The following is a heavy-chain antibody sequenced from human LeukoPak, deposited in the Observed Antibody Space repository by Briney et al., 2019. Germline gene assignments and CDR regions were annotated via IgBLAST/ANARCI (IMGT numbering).Heavy chain of an antibody. J-gene: IGHJ6*03. CDR2: IYYSGST. CDR3: AALPSMATPYYYYMDV. V-gene: IGHV4-59*11. Sequence: SETLSLTCTVSGGSISSHYWSWIRQPPGKGLEWIGYIYYSGSTNYNPSLKSRVTISVDTSKNQFSLKRSSVTAADTAVYYCAALPSMATPYYYYMDVWGKGTTVTVSS. CDR1: GGSISSHY. D-gene: IGHD2/OR15-2a*01.